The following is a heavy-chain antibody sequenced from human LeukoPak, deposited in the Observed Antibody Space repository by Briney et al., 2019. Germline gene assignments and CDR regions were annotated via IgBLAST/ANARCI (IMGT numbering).Heavy chain of an antibody. CDR1: GYTLSELS. CDR3: AAESLSGSRKDVFDI. Sequence: GASVKVSCKVSGYTLSELSMNWVRQVPGKGLEWMGGFDPEDDEAIYAPKFQGRVTMTEDSSTDTAYMELSSLRSEDTAVYYCAAESLSGSRKDVFDIWGQGTLVTVSS. J-gene: IGHJ3*02. D-gene: IGHD1-26*01. V-gene: IGHV1-24*01. CDR2: FDPEDDEA.